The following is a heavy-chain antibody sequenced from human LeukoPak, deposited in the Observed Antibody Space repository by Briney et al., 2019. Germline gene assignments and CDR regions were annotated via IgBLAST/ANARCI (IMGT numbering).Heavy chain of an antibody. CDR3: ARDGQTGTTVY. V-gene: IGHV3-21*01. J-gene: IGHJ4*02. D-gene: IGHD1-7*01. CDR1: GFTFSRYR. Sequence: PGGSLRLFCAASGFTFSRYRMNWVRQAPGEGLEWVSSISSSSSYIYYADSVKGRFTISRDNAKNSLHLQMNSLRAEDTAVYYCARDGQTGTTVYWGQGTLVTVSS. CDR2: ISSSSSYI.